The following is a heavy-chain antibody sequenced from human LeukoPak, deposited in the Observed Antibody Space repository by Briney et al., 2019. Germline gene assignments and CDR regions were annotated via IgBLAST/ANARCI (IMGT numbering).Heavy chain of an antibody. CDR1: DYTFTNYG. J-gene: IGHJ4*02. Sequence: ASVKVSCKASDYTFTNYGLSWVRQAPGQGLEWMGCISAYNGNTNCAQKFQDRVTMTTDTSTSTAYVELRNLESDDTAMYYCARDMGSGYYRGDYWGQGTLVTVSS. V-gene: IGHV1-18*01. CDR2: ISAYNGNT. CDR3: ARDMGSGYYRGDY. D-gene: IGHD5-12*01.